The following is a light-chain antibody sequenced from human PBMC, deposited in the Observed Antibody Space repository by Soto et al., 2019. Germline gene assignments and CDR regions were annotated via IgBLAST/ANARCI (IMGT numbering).Light chain of an antibody. CDR1: QSVSSN. J-gene: IGKJ1*01. Sequence: EIVMTQSPATLSVSPGERATLSCRASQSVSSNLAWYQQKPGQAPRLLIYGVTTRATGIPARFSGSGSGTEFTLTISSLQSEDFAVYYCHHYNNWLRTFGQGTKVDIK. CDR2: GVT. CDR3: HHYNNWLRT. V-gene: IGKV3-15*01.